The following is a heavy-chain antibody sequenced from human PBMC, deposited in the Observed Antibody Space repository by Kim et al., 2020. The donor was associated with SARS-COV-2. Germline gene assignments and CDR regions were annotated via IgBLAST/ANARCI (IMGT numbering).Heavy chain of an antibody. V-gene: IGHV1-18*04. Sequence: ASVKVSCKASGYTFTNYGITWVRQAPGQGLEWMGWIGTYNGNTDSAQKFQGRVTMTTDTSTSTAYMELRSLRADDTAIYYCASFLVGATSIFYWCQGTLVTVS. CDR2: IGTYNGNT. CDR1: GYTFTNYG. CDR3: ASFLVGATSIFY. J-gene: IGHJ4*02. D-gene: IGHD1-26*01.